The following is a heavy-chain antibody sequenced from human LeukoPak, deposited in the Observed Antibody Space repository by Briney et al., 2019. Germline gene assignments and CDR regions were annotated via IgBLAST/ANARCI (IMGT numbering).Heavy chain of an antibody. D-gene: IGHD1-26*01. V-gene: IGHV3-7*04. CDR1: GFTFCSYW. Sequence: GGPLRLSCGASGFTFCSYWMSGAPQARGKGREGVANIKQGGSEKYHVDSVKGRFTICRDNAKNSLYLQMNSLRAEDTAVYYCARVELLHPINYFQHWGQGTLVTVSS. CDR3: ARVELLHPINYFQH. J-gene: IGHJ1*01. CDR2: IKQGGSEK.